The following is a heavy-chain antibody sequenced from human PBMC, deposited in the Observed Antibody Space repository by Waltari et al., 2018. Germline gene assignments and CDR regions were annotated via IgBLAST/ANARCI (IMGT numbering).Heavy chain of an antibody. CDR2: ISYNGNT. Sequence: QVQLQESDPGLVQPSETLSLTCTVAGYSISTGYYWGWIRLPPGGGLEWLATISYNGNTYYNPSLTSRVSITVDTSKNQFSLKLTSVTAADTAIYYCARGYNTGWYNSWGHGTLVTVSS. D-gene: IGHD2-8*02. V-gene: IGHV4-38-2*02. J-gene: IGHJ5*01. CDR1: GYSISTGYY. CDR3: ARGYNTGWYNS.